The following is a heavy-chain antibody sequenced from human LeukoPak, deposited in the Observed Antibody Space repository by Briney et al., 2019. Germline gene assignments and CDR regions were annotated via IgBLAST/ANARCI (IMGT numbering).Heavy chain of an antibody. Sequence: ASVKVSCKVSGYTLTELSMHWVRQAPGKGLEWMGGFDPEDGETIYAQKFQGRVTMTEDTSTDTAYMELSSLRSEDTAVYYCATDPSLVGATTVSYWGQGTLVTVSS. D-gene: IGHD1-26*01. CDR1: GYTLTELS. V-gene: IGHV1-24*01. CDR3: ATDPSLVGATTVSY. J-gene: IGHJ4*02. CDR2: FDPEDGET.